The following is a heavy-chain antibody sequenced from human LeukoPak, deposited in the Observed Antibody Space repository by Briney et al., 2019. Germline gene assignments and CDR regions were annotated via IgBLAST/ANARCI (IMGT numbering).Heavy chain of an antibody. Sequence: GGSLILSCAASPLTFSRASGWTFTDAWMSWVRQAPGKGLEWVGRIKSKAYGGTTDYAAPVKGRFIISRDDSKNTLYLQMNSLKSDDTAVYYCASDKQWLAGYWGQGALVTVSS. D-gene: IGHD6-19*01. CDR2: IKSKAYGGTT. V-gene: IGHV3-15*01. CDR3: ASDKQWLAGY. CDR1: PLTFSRASGWTFTDAW. J-gene: IGHJ4*02.